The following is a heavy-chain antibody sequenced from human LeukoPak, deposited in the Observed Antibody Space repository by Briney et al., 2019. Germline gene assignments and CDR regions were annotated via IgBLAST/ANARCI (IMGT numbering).Heavy chain of an antibody. CDR1: GDSISSGNYY. D-gene: IGHD2-2*02. Sequence: PSETLSLTCTVSGDSISSGNYYWSWIRQHPGKGLEWIGYIYYSGSTYYNPSLKSRVTISVGTSKNQFSLKLSSVTAADTAVYYCARSLRGYCSSTSCYRRDWFDPWGQGTLVTASS. J-gene: IGHJ5*02. CDR3: ARSLRGYCSSTSCYRRDWFDP. V-gene: IGHV4-31*03. CDR2: IYYSGST.